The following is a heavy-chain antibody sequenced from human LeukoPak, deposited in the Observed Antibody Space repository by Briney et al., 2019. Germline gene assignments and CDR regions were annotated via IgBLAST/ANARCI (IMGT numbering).Heavy chain of an antibody. CDR3: AREALDDYSNYVGDFDY. J-gene: IGHJ4*02. V-gene: IGHV3-30-3*01. CDR1: GFTFSSYA. CDR2: ISYDGSNK. D-gene: IGHD4-11*01. Sequence: LTGGSLRLSCAASGFTFSSYAMHWVRQAPGKGLEWVAVISYDGSNKYYADSVKGRFTISRDNSKNSLYLQMNSLRAEDTAVYYCAREALDDYSNYVGDFDYWGQGTLVTVSS.